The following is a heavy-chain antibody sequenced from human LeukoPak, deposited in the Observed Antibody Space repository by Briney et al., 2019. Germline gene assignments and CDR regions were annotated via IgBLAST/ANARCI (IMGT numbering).Heavy chain of an antibody. D-gene: IGHD3-16*02. J-gene: IGHJ6*03. CDR3: AKDPLYHYYMDV. CDR1: GFTFSNHA. CDR2: INGSGVTT. V-gene: IGHV3-23*01. Sequence: GGSLRLSCAASGFTFSNHAMSWVRQAPGKGLEWFSGINGSGVTTYYADSVNGRFTIATDNSKKTLYLHMNSLRVEDTAIYYCAKDPLYHYYMDVWGRGTSVTVSS.